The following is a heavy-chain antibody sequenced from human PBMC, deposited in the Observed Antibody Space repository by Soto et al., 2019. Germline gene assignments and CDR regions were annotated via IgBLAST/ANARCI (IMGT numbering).Heavy chain of an antibody. CDR2: MNPNSGNT. V-gene: IGHV1-8*01. Sequence: ASVKVSCKASGYTFTSYDINWVRQATGQGLEWMGWMNPNSGNTGYAQKFQGRVTMTRNTSISTAYMELRSLRSDDTAVYYCARDRGLFRGYFGNWFDPWGQGTLVTVSS. CDR1: GYTFTSYD. J-gene: IGHJ5*02. CDR3: ARDRGLFRGYFGNWFDP. D-gene: IGHD3-10*01.